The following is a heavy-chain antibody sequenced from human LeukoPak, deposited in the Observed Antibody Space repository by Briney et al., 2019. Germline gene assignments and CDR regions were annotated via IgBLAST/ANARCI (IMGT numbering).Heavy chain of an antibody. D-gene: IGHD5-18*01. CDR3: ARGQLWFEVKGPFDY. V-gene: IGHV4-59*01. CDR2: IYYSGST. Sequence: SETLSLTCTVSGGSISSYYWSWIRQPPGKGLEWIGYIYYSGSTNYNPSLKGRVTISVDTSKNQFSLKLSSVTAADTAVYYCARGQLWFEVKGPFDYWGQGTLVTVSS. J-gene: IGHJ4*02. CDR1: GGSISSYY.